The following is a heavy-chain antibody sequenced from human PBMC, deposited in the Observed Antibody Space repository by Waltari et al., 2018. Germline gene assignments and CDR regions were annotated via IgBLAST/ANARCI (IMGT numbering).Heavy chain of an antibody. CDR3: ARDQDWSGSYQRDYYYGMDV. Sequence: QVQLVQSGAEVKKPGASVKVSCKASGYTFTSYAMHWVRQAPGPRLEWMGWINAGNGNTKYSQKVQGRVTITRDTSASTAYMELSSLRSEDTAVYYCARDQDWSGSYQRDYYYGMDVWGQGTTITVSS. D-gene: IGHD1-26*01. V-gene: IGHV1-3*01. CDR1: GYTFTSYA. CDR2: INAGNGNT. J-gene: IGHJ6*02.